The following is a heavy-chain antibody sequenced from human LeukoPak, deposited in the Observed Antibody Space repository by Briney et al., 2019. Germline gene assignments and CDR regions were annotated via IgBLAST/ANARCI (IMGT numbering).Heavy chain of an antibody. CDR1: GGSISSSSYY. CDR3: ARRTYGEPSFDY. CDR2: IYYSGST. D-gene: IGHD4-17*01. V-gene: IGHV4-39*01. Sequence: SETLSLTCTVSGGSISSSSYYWGWIRQPPGTGLEWIGSIYYSGSTYYNPSLKSRVTISVDTSKNQFSLKLSSVTAADTAVYYCARRTYGEPSFDYWGQGTLVTVSS. J-gene: IGHJ4*02.